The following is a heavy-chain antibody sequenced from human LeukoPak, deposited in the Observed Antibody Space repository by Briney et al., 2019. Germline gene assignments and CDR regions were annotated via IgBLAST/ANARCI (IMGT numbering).Heavy chain of an antibody. CDR1: GGSISSSSYY. D-gene: IGHD4-17*01. Sequence: SETLSLTCTVSGGSISSSSYYWGWIRQPPGKGLEWIGGIYYSGSTYYNPSLKSRVTISVDTSKNQFSLKLSSVTAADTAVYHCARLVYGDYVFDYWGQGTLVAVSS. CDR2: IYYSGST. V-gene: IGHV4-39*01. J-gene: IGHJ4*02. CDR3: ARLVYGDYVFDY.